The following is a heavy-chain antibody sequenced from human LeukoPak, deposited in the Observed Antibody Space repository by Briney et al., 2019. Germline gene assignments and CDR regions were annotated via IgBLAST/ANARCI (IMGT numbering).Heavy chain of an antibody. CDR2: INPSGGRT. CDR3: ARASPRGATDWFDP. V-gene: IGHV1-46*01. Sequence: ASVKVSCKASGYTFTSYYMHWVRQAPGQGLEWMGIINPSGGRTAYAQKFQGRVTMTRDTSSSTVYMELGSLRSEDTAVYYCARASPRGATDWFDPWGQGTLVTVSS. CDR1: GYTFTSYY. D-gene: IGHD5-12*01. J-gene: IGHJ5*02.